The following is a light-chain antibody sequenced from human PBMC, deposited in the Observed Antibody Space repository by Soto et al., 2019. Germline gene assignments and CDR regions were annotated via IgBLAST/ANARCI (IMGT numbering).Light chain of an antibody. J-gene: IGKJ5*01. CDR3: QQFGSLPYT. CDR1: QSVSSSY. CDR2: GAS. Sequence: EIVLTQSPGTLSLSPGERATLSCRASQSVSSSYLAWYQQKPGQAPRLLIYGASSRATGIPDRFSGSGSGTDCTLTISRLEPEDFAVYHCQQFGSLPYTFGQGTRLEIK. V-gene: IGKV3-20*01.